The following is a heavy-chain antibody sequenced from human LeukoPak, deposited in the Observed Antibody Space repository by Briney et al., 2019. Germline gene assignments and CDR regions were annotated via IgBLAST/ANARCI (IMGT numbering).Heavy chain of an antibody. CDR1: GFTFSGYA. V-gene: IGHV3-21*01. J-gene: IGHJ4*02. Sequence: SGGSLRLSCAASGFTFSGYAMSWVRQAPGKGLEWVSSISSSSSYIYYADSVKGRFTISRDNAKNSLYLQMNSLRAEDTAVYYCARGPIAVAGTIPVYWGQGTLVTVSS. CDR3: ARGPIAVAGTIPVY. CDR2: ISSSSSYI. D-gene: IGHD6-19*01.